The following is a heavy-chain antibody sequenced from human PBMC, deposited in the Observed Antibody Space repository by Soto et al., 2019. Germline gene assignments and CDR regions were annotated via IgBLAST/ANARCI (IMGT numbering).Heavy chain of an antibody. CDR3: AKDSYYYDSSGYYGY. CDR1: GFTFSSYA. D-gene: IGHD3-22*01. J-gene: IGHJ4*02. Sequence: GGSLRLSCAASGFTFSSYAMSWVRQAPGKGLEWVSAISGSGGSTYYADSVKGRFTISRDNSKNTLYLQMNSLRAEDTAVYYCAKDSYYYDSSGYYGYWGQGTLVTVSS. V-gene: IGHV3-23*01. CDR2: ISGSGGST.